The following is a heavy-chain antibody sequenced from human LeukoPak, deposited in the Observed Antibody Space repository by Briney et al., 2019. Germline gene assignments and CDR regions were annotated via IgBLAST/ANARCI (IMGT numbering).Heavy chain of an antibody. CDR2: MNPNSGNT. Sequence: ASVKVSCKASGYTFTSYDSNWVRQATGQGLEWMGWMNPNSGNTGYAQKFQGRVTITRNTSISTAYMELSSLRSEDTAVYYCARATPAIRDFWSGYYTAYYYYYMDVWGKGTTVTVSS. CDR3: ARATPAIRDFWSGYYTAYYYYYMDV. J-gene: IGHJ6*03. V-gene: IGHV1-8*03. D-gene: IGHD3-3*01. CDR1: GYTFTSYD.